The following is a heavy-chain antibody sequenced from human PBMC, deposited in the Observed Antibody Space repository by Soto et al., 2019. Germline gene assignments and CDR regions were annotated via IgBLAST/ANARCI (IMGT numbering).Heavy chain of an antibody. CDR2: ISAAGDP. CDR1: GSTFGRYA. CDR3: ARTDRDFYGLDV. Sequence: VQLVESGGGVVQPGRSLRLSCAASGSTFGRYAIHWVRQGTGKGLEWVSGISAAGDPDYADSVEGRFTISRENAQNSFFLQMNSLRVGDTAVYYCARTDRDFYGLDVWGQGTTVIVSS. V-gene: IGHV3-13*05. J-gene: IGHJ6*02.